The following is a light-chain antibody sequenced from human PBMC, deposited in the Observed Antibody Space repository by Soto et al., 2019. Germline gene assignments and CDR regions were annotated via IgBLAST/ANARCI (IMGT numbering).Light chain of an antibody. CDR1: QSFSSN. CDR2: DAS. Sequence: EIVMTQSPATLSVSPGERATLSCRASQSFSSNLAWYQQKPGQAPRLLIYDASNRATGIPARFSGSGSGTDFTLTISSLEPEDFAVYYCQQRSNWPRTFGQGTKVDI. V-gene: IGKV3-11*01. J-gene: IGKJ1*01. CDR3: QQRSNWPRT.